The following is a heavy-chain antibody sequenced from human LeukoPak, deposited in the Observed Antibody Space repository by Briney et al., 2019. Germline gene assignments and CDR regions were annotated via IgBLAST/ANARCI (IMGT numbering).Heavy chain of an antibody. CDR2: IYYSGST. J-gene: IGHJ4*02. Sequence: SETLSLTCTVSGGSISSYYWSWIRQPPGKGLEWIGYIYYSGSTNYNPSLKSRVTISVDTSKNQFSLKLSSVTAADTAVYYCARGLQAGYSSGWRILLIGRPFDYWGQGTLVTVSS. V-gene: IGHV4-59*12. CDR1: GGSISSYY. D-gene: IGHD6-19*01. CDR3: ARGLQAGYSSGWRILLIGRPFDY.